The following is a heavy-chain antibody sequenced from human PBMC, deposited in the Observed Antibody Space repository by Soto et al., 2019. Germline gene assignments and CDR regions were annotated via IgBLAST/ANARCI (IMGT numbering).Heavy chain of an antibody. Sequence: QVQLVQSGAEVKKPGASVKVSCKTSGYTYSKYIIAWVRQTPGQGLEWMGWISGYNGDTQYASELHGRVTFTSETSTSTAYMELRSLTSDDTAVYYCVREFLAGIFENWGQGTLVTVSS. D-gene: IGHD3-3*02. J-gene: IGHJ4*02. CDR3: VREFLAGIFEN. CDR1: GYTYSKYI. V-gene: IGHV1-18*04. CDR2: ISGYNGDT.